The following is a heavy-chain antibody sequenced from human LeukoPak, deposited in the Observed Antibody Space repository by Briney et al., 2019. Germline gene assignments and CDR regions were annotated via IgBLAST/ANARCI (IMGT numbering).Heavy chain of an antibody. D-gene: IGHD3-22*01. CDR1: GFTFSSYA. Sequence: PWGSLRLSCAASGFTFSSYAMHWVRQAPGKGLEWEAVISYDCSNKYYADSVKGRFTISRDNSKNTLYLQMNSLRAEDTAVYYCARGDTYYYDSSGYSIWGQGTLVTVSS. J-gene: IGHJ4*02. CDR2: ISYDCSNK. CDR3: ARGDTYYYDSSGYSI. V-gene: IGHV3-30-3*01.